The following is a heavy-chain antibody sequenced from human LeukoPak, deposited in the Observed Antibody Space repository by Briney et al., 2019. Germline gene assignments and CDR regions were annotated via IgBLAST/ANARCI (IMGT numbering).Heavy chain of an antibody. Sequence: SETLSLTCTVSGGSISSNNYYWGWIRQPPGKGLEWIGSIYYGGYTYYNPSLKIRVTISVDTSKNQFSLKLSSVTAADTAIYYCQSRFLEWLLDDWGQGTLVTVSS. CDR1: GGSISSNNYY. CDR3: QSRFLEWLLDD. J-gene: IGHJ4*02. CDR2: IYYGGYT. V-gene: IGHV4-39*01. D-gene: IGHD3-3*01.